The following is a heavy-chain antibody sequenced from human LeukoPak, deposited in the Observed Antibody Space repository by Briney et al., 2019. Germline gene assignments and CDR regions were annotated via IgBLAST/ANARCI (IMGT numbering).Heavy chain of an antibody. CDR2: INPSGGST. CDR1: RYSFTAYY. D-gene: IGHD2-15*01. Sequence: ASVKVSCKASRYSFTAYYMHWVRQAPGQGLEWMGIINPSGGSTSYAQKFQGRVTMTRDTSTSTVYMELSSLRSEDTAVYYCAREVIEGYCSGGSCRGVDYWGQGTLVTVSS. CDR3: AREVIEGYCSGGSCRGVDY. J-gene: IGHJ4*02. V-gene: IGHV1-46*01.